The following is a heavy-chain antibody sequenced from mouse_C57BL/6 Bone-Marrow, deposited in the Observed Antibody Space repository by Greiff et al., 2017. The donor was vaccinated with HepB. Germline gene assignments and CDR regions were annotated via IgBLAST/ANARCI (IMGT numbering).Heavy chain of an antibody. J-gene: IGHJ3*01. V-gene: IGHV1-55*01. CDR3: AKESADDGYRFAY. CDR1: GYTFTSYW. CDR2: IYPGSGST. Sequence: VQLQHPGAELVKPGASVKMSCKASGYTFTSYWITWVKQRPGQGLEWIGDIYPGSGSTNYNEKFKSKATLTVDTSSSTAYMQLSSLTSEDSAVYYCAKESADDGYRFAYWGQGTLVTVSA. D-gene: IGHD2-3*01.